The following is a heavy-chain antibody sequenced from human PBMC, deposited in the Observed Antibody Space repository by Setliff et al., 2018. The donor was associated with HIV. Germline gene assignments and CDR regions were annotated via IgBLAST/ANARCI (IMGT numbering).Heavy chain of an antibody. D-gene: IGHD6-6*01. V-gene: IGHV1-2*06. J-gene: IGHJ3*01. CDR2: ISPNNGAA. Sequence: ASVKVSCKAIGYMILGYKMNWVRQAPGQGLEWIGRISPNNGAAEYAPKFQGRVSMTLDTSISTAYLEIPRLTSDDAAVYFCARPRVFDSFDVWGQG. CDR3: ARPRVFDSFDV. CDR1: GYMILGYK.